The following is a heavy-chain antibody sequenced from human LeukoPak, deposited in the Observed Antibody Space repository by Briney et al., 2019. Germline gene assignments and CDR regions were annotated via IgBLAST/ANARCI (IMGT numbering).Heavy chain of an antibody. CDR1: GYTFTSYG. CDR3: ARMGITIFGVVSWFDP. Sequence: ASVKVSCKASGYTFTSYGISWVRQAPGQGLEWMGWISAYNGNTNYAQKLQGRVTMTTDTSTSTAYMELRSLRSDDTAVYYCARMGITIFGVVSWFDPWGQGTPVTVSS. J-gene: IGHJ5*02. V-gene: IGHV1-18*01. CDR2: ISAYNGNT. D-gene: IGHD3-3*01.